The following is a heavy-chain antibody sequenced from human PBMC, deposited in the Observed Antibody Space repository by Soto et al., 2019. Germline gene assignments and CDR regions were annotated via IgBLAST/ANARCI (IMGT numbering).Heavy chain of an antibody. CDR3: AKNGQPPYYYYSLDV. V-gene: IGHV1-18*01. CDR1: GYTFTRYG. J-gene: IGHJ6*02. CDR2: ISGYNGDT. D-gene: IGHD2-8*01. Sequence: GASVKVSCKASGYTFTRYGISWVRQAPGQGLEWMGWISGYNGDTNYAQKFQDRVSMTIDTSTGTAYMELRSLTSDDTAIYYCAKNGQPPYYYYSLDVWGQGTKVTVSS.